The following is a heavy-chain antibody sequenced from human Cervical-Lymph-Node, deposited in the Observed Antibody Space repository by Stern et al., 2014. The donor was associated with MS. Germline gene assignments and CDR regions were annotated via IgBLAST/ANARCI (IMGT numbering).Heavy chain of an antibody. V-gene: IGHV1-46*01. CDR2: INPSGGST. CDR1: GYTFTSYY. Sequence: QVQLVQSGAEVKKPGASVKVSCKASGYTFTSYYMHWVRQAPGQGLERMGIINPSGGSTSYAQKFQGRVTMTRDTSTSTVYMELSSLRSEDTAVYYCAREGKSAQQLGSFDYWGQGTLVTVSS. CDR3: AREGKSAQQLGSFDY. D-gene: IGHD6-13*01. J-gene: IGHJ4*02.